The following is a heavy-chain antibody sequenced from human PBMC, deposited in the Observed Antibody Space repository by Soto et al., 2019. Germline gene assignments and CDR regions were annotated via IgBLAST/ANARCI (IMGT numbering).Heavy chain of an antibody. CDR3: AGSYKYGSGTFDAFDI. Sequence: QVQLVQSGTEVKKPGSSVKVSCKASGGTFRSYAISWVRQAPGQGLEWMGGIIPIFGTTNYAQRFQGRVSITADESTSTTYMELSSLRSEDTAVYYCAGSYKYGSGTFDAFDIWGQGTLVTVSS. V-gene: IGHV1-69*01. CDR1: GGTFRSYA. CDR2: IIPIFGTT. J-gene: IGHJ3*02. D-gene: IGHD3-10*01.